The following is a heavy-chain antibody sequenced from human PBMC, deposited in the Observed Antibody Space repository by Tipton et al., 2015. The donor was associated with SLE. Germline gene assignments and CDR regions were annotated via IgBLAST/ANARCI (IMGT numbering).Heavy chain of an antibody. J-gene: IGHJ4*02. CDR1: GGSFSGYY. Sequence: TLSLTCTVYGGSFSGYYWSWIRQPPGKGLEWIGEINHSGSTNYNPSLKSRVTISVDTSKNQFSLKLSSVTAADTAVYYCARTTSGTYYFDYWGRGTLVTVSS. V-gene: IGHV4-34*01. CDR3: ARTTSGTYYFDY. D-gene: IGHD3-10*01. CDR2: INHSGST.